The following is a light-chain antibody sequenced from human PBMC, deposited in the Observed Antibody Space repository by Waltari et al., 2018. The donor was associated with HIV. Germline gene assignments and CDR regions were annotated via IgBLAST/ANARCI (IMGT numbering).Light chain of an antibody. Sequence: AILLPQSPSSPSASLGYRVPLTCRASQAISTSLAWYQQKTGSPPKLLISDASSLDRGVPSRFSGSGSETHFTLTINGLRAEDFATYYWQQYKNFPITVGQGTRLEIK. CDR1: QAISTS. J-gene: IGKJ5*01. CDR3: QQYKNFPIT. CDR2: DAS. V-gene: IGKV1D-13*01.